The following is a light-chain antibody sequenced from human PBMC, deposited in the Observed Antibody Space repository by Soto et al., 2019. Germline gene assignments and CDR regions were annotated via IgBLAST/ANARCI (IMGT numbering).Light chain of an antibody. V-gene: IGKV1-39*01. CDR3: QQTYSIPLT. Sequence: DIQMTQSPSSLSASVGDRVTITCRASQTITGSLNWYQQRPGKAPNLLIYASNSLQSGVPPRFSGSGSGTDFTLTISSLQPEDFATYYCQQTYSIPLTFGQGTRLDIK. CDR1: QTITGS. CDR2: ASN. J-gene: IGKJ5*01.